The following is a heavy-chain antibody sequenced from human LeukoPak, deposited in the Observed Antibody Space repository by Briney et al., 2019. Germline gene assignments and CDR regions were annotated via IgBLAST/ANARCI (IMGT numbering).Heavy chain of an antibody. D-gene: IGHD3-22*01. CDR1: GFTFSSYS. J-gene: IGHJ4*02. CDR3: ARDQGDYYDSSGQDY. V-gene: IGHV3-21*01. Sequence: PGGSLRLSCAASGFTFSSYSMNWVRQAPGKGLEWVSSISSSSSYIYYPDSVKGRFTISRDNAKNSLYLQMNSLRAEDTAVYYCARDQGDYYDSSGQDYWGQGTLVTVSS. CDR2: ISSSSSYI.